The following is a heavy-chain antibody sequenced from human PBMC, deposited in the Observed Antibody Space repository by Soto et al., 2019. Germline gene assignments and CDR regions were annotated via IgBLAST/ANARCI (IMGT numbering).Heavy chain of an antibody. Sequence: ASVKVSCKASGYTFTSYGISWVRQAPGQGLEWMGWISAYNGNTNYAQKLQGRVTMTTDTSTSTAYMELRSLRSDDTAVYYCARGLSFLEWFPDSDAFDIWGQGTMVTVSS. J-gene: IGHJ3*02. V-gene: IGHV1-18*01. D-gene: IGHD3-3*01. CDR3: ARGLSFLEWFPDSDAFDI. CDR1: GYTFTSYG. CDR2: ISAYNGNT.